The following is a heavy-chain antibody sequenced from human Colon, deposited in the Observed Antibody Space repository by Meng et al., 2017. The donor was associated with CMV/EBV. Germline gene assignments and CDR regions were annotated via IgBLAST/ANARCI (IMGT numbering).Heavy chain of an antibody. CDR3: ARELARGGY. J-gene: IGHJ4*02. Sequence: QVQLVQSGAEAKKPGASVKVSCKTSGYTFTNFGISWVRQAPGQGLEWMAYISPYNGDTNYARRFQGRVALTTDTSTSTVYMELGSLTSDDTAMYYCARELARGGYWGQGTLVTVSS. CDR2: ISPYNGDT. V-gene: IGHV1-18*01. CDR1: GYTFTNFG.